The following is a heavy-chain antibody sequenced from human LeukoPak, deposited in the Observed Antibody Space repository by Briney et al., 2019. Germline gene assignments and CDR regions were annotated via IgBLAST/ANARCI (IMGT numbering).Heavy chain of an antibody. CDR1: GGTFSSYA. CDR2: IIPIFGTA. D-gene: IGHD3-10*01. V-gene: IGHV1-69*05. CDR3: ASAGRGYYGSGSYRRYYYYMDA. Sequence: SVKVSCKASGGTFSSYAISWVRQAPGQGLEWMGGIIPIFGTANYAQKFQGRVTITTDESTSTAYMELSSLRSEDTAVYYCASAGRGYYGSGSYRRYYYYMDAWGKGTTVTVSS. J-gene: IGHJ6*03.